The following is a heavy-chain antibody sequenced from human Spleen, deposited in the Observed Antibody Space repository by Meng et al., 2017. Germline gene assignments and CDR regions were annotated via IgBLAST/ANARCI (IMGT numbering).Heavy chain of an antibody. J-gene: IGHJ6*02. D-gene: IGHD2-21*02. Sequence: SVKVSCKASGGTFSSYAISWVRQAPGQGLEWMGGIIPIFGTANYAQKFQGRVTITTDESTSTAYMELSSLRSEDTAVYYCAGGAVVTLIFYHAMDVWGQGTTVTVSS. V-gene: IGHV1-69*05. CDR1: GGTFSSYA. CDR2: IIPIFGTA. CDR3: AGGAVVTLIFYHAMDV.